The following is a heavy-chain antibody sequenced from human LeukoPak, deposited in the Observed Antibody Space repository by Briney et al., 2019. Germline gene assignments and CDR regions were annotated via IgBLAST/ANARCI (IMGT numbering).Heavy chain of an antibody. CDR1: GGSILTTNW. Sequence: SETLSLTCAVSGGSILTTNWWSWVRQPPGKGLEWIGEVHLSGASNYNPSLKSRVNMSIDKSKNQLSLELTSVTAADTAIYYCTRESGAYSPFGFWGQGTLVTVSP. D-gene: IGHD1-26*01. CDR3: TRESGAYSPFGF. V-gene: IGHV4-4*02. J-gene: IGHJ4*02. CDR2: VHLSGAS.